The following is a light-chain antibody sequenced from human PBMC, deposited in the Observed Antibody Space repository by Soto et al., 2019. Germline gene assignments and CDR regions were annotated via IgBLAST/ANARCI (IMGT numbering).Light chain of an antibody. CDR2: KTS. V-gene: IGKV2-24*01. CDR1: QSLAFRDGNIY. CDR3: VEAALLPHA. J-gene: IGKJ1*01. Sequence: DIVLTQTPLSLVVTLGQPASISCKSSQSLAFRDGNIYLNWLQQRPGQPPRLLIYKTSNRFSGVPDRFSGSGAGTEFTLKISKVEAEDVGVYYCVEAALLPHAFGQGTKVEI.